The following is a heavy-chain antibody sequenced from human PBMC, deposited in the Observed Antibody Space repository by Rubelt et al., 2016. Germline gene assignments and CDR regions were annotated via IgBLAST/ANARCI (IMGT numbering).Heavy chain of an antibody. V-gene: IGHV1-46*01. CDR1: GYTFTSYY. J-gene: IGHJ3*02. CDR2: INPSEGST. D-gene: IGHD1-26*01. Sequence: QVQLVQSGAEVKKPGASVKVSCKASGYTFTSYYMHWVRQAPGQGLEWMGTINPSEGSTSYAQKFQGRVTMTRDTSTSTVYMELSSLRSEDTAVYYCARDPRSYHAFDIWGQGRMVTVSS. CDR3: ARDPRSYHAFDI.